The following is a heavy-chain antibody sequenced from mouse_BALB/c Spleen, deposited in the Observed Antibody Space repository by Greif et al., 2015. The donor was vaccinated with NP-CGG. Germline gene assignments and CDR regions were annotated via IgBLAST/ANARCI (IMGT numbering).Heavy chain of an antibody. D-gene: IGHD1-1*01. CDR2: ISTYYGDA. CDR1: GYTFTDYA. V-gene: IGHV1S137*01. CDR3: ARKSGNYAMDY. J-gene: IGHJ4*01. Sequence: QVRLQQSGAELVRPGVSVKISCKGSGYTFTDYAMHWVKQSHAKSLEWIGVISTYYGDASYNQKFKGKATMTVDKSSSTAYMELARLTSEDSAIYYCARKSGNYAMDYWGQGTSVTVSS.